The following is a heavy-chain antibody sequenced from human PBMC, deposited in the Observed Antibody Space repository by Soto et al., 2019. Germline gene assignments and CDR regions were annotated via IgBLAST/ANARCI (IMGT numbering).Heavy chain of an antibody. D-gene: IGHD6-6*01. V-gene: IGHV1-3*01. Sequence: GXSVKVSCKASGYSFTSYAMHWVRQAPGQRLEWMGWINAGNGNTKYSQKFQGRVTITRDTSASTAYMELSSLRSEDTAVYYCAVGGKQLVLGYYYGMDVWGQGTTVTVPS. J-gene: IGHJ6*02. CDR1: GYSFTSYA. CDR3: AVGGKQLVLGYYYGMDV. CDR2: INAGNGNT.